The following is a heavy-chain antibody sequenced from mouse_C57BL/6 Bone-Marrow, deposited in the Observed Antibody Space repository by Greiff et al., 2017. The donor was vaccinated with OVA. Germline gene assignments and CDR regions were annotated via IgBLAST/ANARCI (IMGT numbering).Heavy chain of an antibody. V-gene: IGHV14-4*01. CDR1: GFNINDDY. CDR3: TPWTVDY. Sequence: EVQLQQSGAELVRPGASVKLSCTASGFNINDDYMHWVKQRPEQGLEWIGWIDPENGDTEYASKFQGKATITADTSSTTAYLQLGSLTSEDTAVYYCTPWTVDYWGQGTTLTVSS. CDR2: IDPENGDT. J-gene: IGHJ2*01.